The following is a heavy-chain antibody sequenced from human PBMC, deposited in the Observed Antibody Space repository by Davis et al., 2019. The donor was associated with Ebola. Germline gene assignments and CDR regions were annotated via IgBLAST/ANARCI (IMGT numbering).Heavy chain of an antibody. D-gene: IGHD3/OR15-3a*01. Sequence: PGGSLRLSCAASGFIFSNYWMYWVRQAPGKGLVWVSRINSDGTTTNYADSVKGRFTISRNNAKNTLYLQMNSLRTEDTAVYYCATDIVGHDLCDFWGQGTMVTVSS. J-gene: IGHJ3*01. CDR2: INSDGTTT. CDR3: ATDIVGHDLCDF. CDR1: GFIFSNYW. V-gene: IGHV3-74*01.